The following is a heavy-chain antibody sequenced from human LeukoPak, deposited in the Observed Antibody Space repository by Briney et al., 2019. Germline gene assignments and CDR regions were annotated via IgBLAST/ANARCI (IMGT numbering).Heavy chain of an antibody. D-gene: IGHD5-12*01. CDR3: ARDRRSGYPPRGNWFDP. Sequence: ASVKVSCKASGYTFTSYYMHWVRQAPGQGLEWMGIINPSGGSTSYAQKFQGRVTMTRDMSTSTVYMELSSLRSEDTAVYYCARDRRSGYPPRGNWFDPWGQGTLVTVSS. CDR1: GYTFTSYY. CDR2: INPSGGST. J-gene: IGHJ5*02. V-gene: IGHV1-46*01.